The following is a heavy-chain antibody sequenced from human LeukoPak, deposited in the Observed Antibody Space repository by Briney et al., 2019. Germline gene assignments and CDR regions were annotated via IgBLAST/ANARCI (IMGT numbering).Heavy chain of an antibody. Sequence: GGSLRLSCAASGFTVTSSYMSWVRQAPGKGLEWVSVIYSGGRTYYADSVKGRFTISRDNTKNTLYLQMNSLRAVDTAVYYCARETLAVTERAFDYWGQGTLVTVSS. CDR2: IYSGGRT. V-gene: IGHV3-53*01. D-gene: IGHD6-19*01. CDR3: ARETLAVTERAFDY. CDR1: GFTVTSSY. J-gene: IGHJ4*02.